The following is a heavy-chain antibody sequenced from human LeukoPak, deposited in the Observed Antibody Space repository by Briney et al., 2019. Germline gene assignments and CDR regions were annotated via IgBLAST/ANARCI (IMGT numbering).Heavy chain of an antibody. V-gene: IGHV3-53*01. J-gene: IGHJ6*02. CDR2: IYSGGST. D-gene: IGHD2-2*01. Sequence: GGSLRLSCAASGFTVSSNYMSWVRRAPGKGLEWVSVIYSGGSTYYADSVKGRFTISRDNSKNTLYLQMNSLRAEDTAVYYCARAPAAKYYYYGMDVWGQGTTVTVSS. CDR1: GFTVSSNY. CDR3: ARAPAAKYYYYGMDV.